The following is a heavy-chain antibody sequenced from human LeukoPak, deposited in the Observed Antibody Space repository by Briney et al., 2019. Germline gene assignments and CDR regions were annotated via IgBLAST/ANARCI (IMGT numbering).Heavy chain of an antibody. V-gene: IGHV3-21*01. J-gene: IGHJ4*02. CDR1: GFTFSSYS. D-gene: IGHD6-13*01. CDR2: ISSSSSYI. CDR3: ARAGVFSMYAAAGTPTPVDY. Sequence: GGSLRLSCAASGFTFSSYSMNWVRQAPGKGLEWVSSISSSSSYIYYADSVKGRFTISRDNAKNSLYLQMNSLRAEDTAVYYCARAGVFSMYAAAGTPTPVDYWGQGTLVTVSS.